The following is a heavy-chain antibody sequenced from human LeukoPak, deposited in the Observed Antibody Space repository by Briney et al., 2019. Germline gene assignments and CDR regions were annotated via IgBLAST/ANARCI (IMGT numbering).Heavy chain of an antibody. CDR3: ARVEGIAAAGIDY. CDR1: GFTVSSNY. D-gene: IGHD6-13*01. CDR2: IYSGGST. Sequence: GGSLRLSCAASGFTVSSNYMSWVRQAPGKGLEWVSVIYSGGSTYYADSVKGRFTISRDNAKNSLYLQMNSLRAEDTAVYYCARVEGIAAAGIDYWGQGTLVTVSS. J-gene: IGHJ4*02. V-gene: IGHV3-53*01.